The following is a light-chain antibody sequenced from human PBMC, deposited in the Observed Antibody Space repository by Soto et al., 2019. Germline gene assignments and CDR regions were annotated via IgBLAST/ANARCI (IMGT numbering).Light chain of an antibody. Sequence: QSVLTQPPSASGTPGQTVIISCSGSISNIETNTVNWYHHHPGAAPKLLIYGDDQRPAGVPDRISASKSGTSASLAITGLQPEDEADFYCAVWDNSLQGWVFGGGTKVTVL. CDR3: AVWDNSLQGWV. CDR1: ISNIETNT. J-gene: IGLJ3*02. V-gene: IGLV1-44*01. CDR2: GDD.